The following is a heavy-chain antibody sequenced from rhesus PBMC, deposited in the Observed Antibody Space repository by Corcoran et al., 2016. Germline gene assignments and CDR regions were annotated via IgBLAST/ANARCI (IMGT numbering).Heavy chain of an antibody. CDR2: INSGGGSK. CDR3: AKEPEYTNWGYYFDY. J-gene: IGHJ4*01. D-gene: IGHD4-23*01. CDR1: GFTFSNYW. Sequence: EVQLVESGGGLAKPGGSLRLSCAASGFTFSNYWMNWVRQTPGKGLEWISAINSGGGSKTYSDSVKGRFTISRDNSKNTLSLQMNSLRAEDTAVYYCAKEPEYTNWGYYFDYWGQGVLVTVSS. V-gene: IGHV3S42*01.